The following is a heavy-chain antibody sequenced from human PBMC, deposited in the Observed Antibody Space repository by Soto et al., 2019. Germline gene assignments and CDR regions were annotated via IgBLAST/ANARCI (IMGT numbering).Heavy chain of an antibody. V-gene: IGHV4-34*01. CDR3: ARGLFSENYYSGGWYYFDY. Sequence: QVQLQQWGAGLLKPSETLSLTCAVSGGSFSGYSWTWIRQSPGKGLEWIGQINHSGSTTYNPSLKSRVTISLATSNNQFSLDLSYVTAADTAVYYCARGLFSENYYSGGWYYFDYWGQGTLVTVSS. J-gene: IGHJ4*02. D-gene: IGHD1-26*01. CDR1: GGSFSGYS. CDR2: INHSGST.